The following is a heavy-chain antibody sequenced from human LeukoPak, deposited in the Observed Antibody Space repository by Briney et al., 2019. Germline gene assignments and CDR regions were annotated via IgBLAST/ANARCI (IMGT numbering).Heavy chain of an antibody. D-gene: IGHD1-26*01. J-gene: IGHJ4*02. CDR3: ANPKLTGIVGAADY. V-gene: IGHV3-23*01. CDR1: GFTFSSYA. Sequence: PGGSLRLSCAASGFTFSSYAMSWVRQAPGKGLEGVSAISGSGGSTYYADSVKGRFTISRDNSKNTLYLQMNSLRAEDTAVYYCANPKLTGIVGAADYWGQGTLVTVSS. CDR2: ISGSGGST.